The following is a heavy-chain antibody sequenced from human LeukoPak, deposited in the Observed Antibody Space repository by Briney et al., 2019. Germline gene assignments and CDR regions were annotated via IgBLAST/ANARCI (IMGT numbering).Heavy chain of an antibody. V-gene: IGHV4-4*02. J-gene: IGHJ4*02. CDR1: GGSISSSNW. D-gene: IGHD2-15*01. Sequence: SETLSLTCAVSGGSISSSNWWSWVRRPPGKGLEWIGEIYHSGSTNYNPSLKSRVTISVDKSKNQFSLKLSSVTAADTAVYYCAGRRVVVVAAPFDYWGQGTLVTVSS. CDR2: IYHSGST. CDR3: AGRRVVVVAAPFDY.